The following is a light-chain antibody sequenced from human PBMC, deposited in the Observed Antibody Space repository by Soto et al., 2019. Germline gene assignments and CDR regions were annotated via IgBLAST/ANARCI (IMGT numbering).Light chain of an antibody. CDR3: QQYGSSSFT. CDR2: GAS. J-gene: IGKJ2*01. CDR1: QSVSSSY. V-gene: IGKV3-20*01. Sequence: PGERATLSCRASQSVSSSYLAWYQQKPGQAPRLLIYGASSRATGIPDRFSGSGSGTDFTLTISRLEPEDFAVYYCQQYGSSSFTFGQGTKLEIK.